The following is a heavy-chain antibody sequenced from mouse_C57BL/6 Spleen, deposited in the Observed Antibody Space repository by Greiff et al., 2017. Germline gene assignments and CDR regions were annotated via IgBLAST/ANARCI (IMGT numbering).Heavy chain of an antibody. D-gene: IGHD1-1*01. CDR2: IDPEDGGT. V-gene: IGHV14-1*01. CDR1: GFNIKDYY. Sequence: EVQLQASGAALVRPGASVKLSCTASGFNIKDYYMYWVKQRPEQGLEWIGRIDPEDGGTEYAPKFQGKATMTADTSSNTAYLQLSSLTSEDTAVYYFTGLLHDKNCDYWGQGTTLTVSA. J-gene: IGHJ2*01. CDR3: TGLLHDKNCDY.